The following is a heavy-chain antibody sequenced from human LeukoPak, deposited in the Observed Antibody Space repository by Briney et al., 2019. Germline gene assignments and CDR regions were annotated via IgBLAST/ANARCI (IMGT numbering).Heavy chain of an antibody. D-gene: IGHD2-2*01. J-gene: IGHJ3*02. Sequence: GGSLRLSCAASGFTVSSNYMSWVRQAPGKGLEWVSVIYSGGTTYYADSVKGRFTVSRDSSKNTLYLQMNSLRAEDTAVYYCARDDRDYCITTSCYAFDIWGQGTMVTVSS. CDR2: IYSGGTT. CDR1: GFTVSSNY. CDR3: ARDDRDYCITTSCYAFDI. V-gene: IGHV3-53*01.